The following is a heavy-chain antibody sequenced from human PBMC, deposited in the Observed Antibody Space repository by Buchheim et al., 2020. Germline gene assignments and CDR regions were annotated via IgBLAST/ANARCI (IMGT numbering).Heavy chain of an antibody. J-gene: IGHJ4*02. CDR3: ARDIRWELLFYFDY. CDR2: ISYDGSNK. V-gene: IGHV3-30-3*01. CDR1: GFTFSSYA. D-gene: IGHD1-26*01. Sequence: QVQLVESGGGVVQPGRSLRLSCAASGFTFSSYAMHWVRQAPGKGLEWVAVISYDGSNKYYADSVKGRFTISSDNSKNTLYLQMNSLRAEDTAVYYCARDIRWELLFYFDYWGQGTL.